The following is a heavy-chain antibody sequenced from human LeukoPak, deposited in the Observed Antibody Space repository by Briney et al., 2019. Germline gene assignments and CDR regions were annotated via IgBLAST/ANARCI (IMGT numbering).Heavy chain of an antibody. CDR3: AKVEVVPAAPFDY. V-gene: IGHV3-30*02. CDR1: GFTFSSYG. D-gene: IGHD2-2*01. J-gene: IGHJ4*02. Sequence: GGSLRLSCAASGFTFSSYGMHWVRQAPGKGLEWVAFIRYDGSNKYYADSVKGRFTISRDNSKNTLYLQMNSLRAEDTAVYYCAKVEVVPAAPFDYWGQGTLVTVSS. CDR2: IRYDGSNK.